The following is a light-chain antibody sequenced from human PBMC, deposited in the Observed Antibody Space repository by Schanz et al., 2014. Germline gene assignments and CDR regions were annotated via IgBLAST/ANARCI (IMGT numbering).Light chain of an antibody. Sequence: IVLTQSPGTLSLSPGERATLSCRSSQSVSTIDLAWYQQRPGQPPRLLIYSASRRATGIPDRFSGSGSGTEFTLTISSLQSEDFALYYCQQYNSYWASGQGTKVEIK. CDR2: SAS. CDR1: QSVSTID. J-gene: IGKJ1*01. V-gene: IGKV3-20*01. CDR3: QQYNSYWA.